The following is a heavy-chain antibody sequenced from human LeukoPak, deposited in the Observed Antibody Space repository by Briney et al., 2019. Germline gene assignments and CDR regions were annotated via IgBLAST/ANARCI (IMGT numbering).Heavy chain of an antibody. J-gene: IGHJ4*02. CDR2: VYHSGST. D-gene: IGHD1-1*01. Sequence: PSETLSLTCSVSSNSMTSYFGSWIRQPPGKGLEWIGYVYHSGSTSYNPSLKSRVSISEDTSKNQFSLKLSSVTAADTAVYYCARANPNWNPLNCWGQGILVTVSS. CDR1: SNSMTSYF. V-gene: IGHV4-59*08. CDR3: ARANPNWNPLNC.